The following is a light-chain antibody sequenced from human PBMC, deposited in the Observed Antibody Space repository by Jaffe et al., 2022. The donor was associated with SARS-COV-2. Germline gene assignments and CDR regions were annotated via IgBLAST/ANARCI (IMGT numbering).Light chain of an antibody. CDR3: AARDDSLNGYV. CDR1: SSNIGGNA. CDR2: SNN. Sequence: QSVLTQPSSVSGTPGQRVIISCSGSSSNIGGNAVNWFQQLPGTAPKLLIYSNNQRPSGVPDRFSGSKSGTSASLAISGLQSEDEADYYCAARDDSLNGYVFGTGTKVTVL. V-gene: IGLV1-44*01. J-gene: IGLJ1*01.